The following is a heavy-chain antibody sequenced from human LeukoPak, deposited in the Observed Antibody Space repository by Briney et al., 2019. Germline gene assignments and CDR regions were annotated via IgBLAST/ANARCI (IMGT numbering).Heavy chain of an antibody. D-gene: IGHD3-16*01. Sequence: DRSLRLSCAASGFTLDEYGMHWVRQAPGKGLEWVSGINWNIGSIDYAHSVKGRFTISRDNAQNSLYLQMNSLRAEATALFYFAKGGGSATPPRFDYWGQGALVTVSS. CDR2: INWNIGSI. CDR3: AKGGGSATPPRFDY. CDR1: GFTLDEYG. V-gene: IGHV3-9*01. J-gene: IGHJ4*02.